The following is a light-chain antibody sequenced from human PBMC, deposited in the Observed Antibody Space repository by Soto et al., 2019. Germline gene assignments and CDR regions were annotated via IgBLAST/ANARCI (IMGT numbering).Light chain of an antibody. CDR2: AAS. Sequence: DIQMTQSPSSLSASVGDRVTITCRASQSISSYLNWYQQKPGKAPKLLIYAASSLQSGVPSRFSGSESGTDFTLTISSLQPEDVATYYCQESYSTPMYTFGQGTKLEIK. CDR1: QSISSY. V-gene: IGKV1-39*01. J-gene: IGKJ2*01. CDR3: QESYSTPMYT.